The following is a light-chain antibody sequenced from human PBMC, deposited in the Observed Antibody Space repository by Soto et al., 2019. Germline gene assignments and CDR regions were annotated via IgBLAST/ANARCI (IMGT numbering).Light chain of an antibody. CDR3: SSYTSSSTYV. CDR1: SRDVGGYNY. Sequence: QSVLTQPASVSESPGQSITISCTGTSRDVGGYNYVSWYQQHPGEVPRLVIYEVSNRPSGVSSRFSGSKSGNTASLTISGLLADDEADYYCSSYTSSSTYVFGAGTKVIV. J-gene: IGLJ1*01. V-gene: IGLV2-14*01. CDR2: EVS.